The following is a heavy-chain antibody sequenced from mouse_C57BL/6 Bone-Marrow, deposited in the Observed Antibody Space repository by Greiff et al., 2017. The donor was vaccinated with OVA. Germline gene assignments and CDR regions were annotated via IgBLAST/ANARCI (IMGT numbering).Heavy chain of an antibody. CDR3: ASSSGYDY. V-gene: IGHV1-69*01. D-gene: IGHD1-1*01. J-gene: IGHJ2*01. CDR2: IDPSDSYT. CDR1: GYTFTSYW. Sequence: VKLQQPGAELVMPGASVKLSCKASGYTFTSYWMHWVKQRPGQGLEWIGEIDPSDSYTNYNQKFKGKSTLTVDKSSSTAYMQLSSLTSEDSAVYYCASSSGYDYWGQGTTLTVSS.